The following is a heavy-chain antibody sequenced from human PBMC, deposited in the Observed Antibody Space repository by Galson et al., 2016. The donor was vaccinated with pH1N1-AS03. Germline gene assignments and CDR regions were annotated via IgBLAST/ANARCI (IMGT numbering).Heavy chain of an antibody. D-gene: IGHD3-22*01. CDR3: AHIPVVPLDANPHFDH. CDR1: GFSLSTGGVG. V-gene: IGHV2-5*02. J-gene: IGHJ4*02. Sequence: PALVKPPQTLTLTCSFSGFSLSTGGVGVGWIRQPPGKALEWLALIYSDDDRRYSPSLKSRLTITKDTSKNQVVLTMTNMDPLDTATYYCAHIPVVPLDANPHFDHLGQGTRVTVSS. CDR2: IYSDDDR.